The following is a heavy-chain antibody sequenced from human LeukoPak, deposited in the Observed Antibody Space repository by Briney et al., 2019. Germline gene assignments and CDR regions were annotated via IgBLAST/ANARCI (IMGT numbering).Heavy chain of an antibody. V-gene: IGHV3-9*01. CDR3: AKAVAVAGTVFDY. Sequence: PGGSLRLSCAASGFTFYDYAMHWVRHAPGKGLEWVSGISRNSGSIGYADSVKGRFTISRDNAKNSLYLQMNSLRAEDTALYYCAKAVAVAGTVFDYWGQGTLVTVSS. CDR1: GFTFYDYA. CDR2: ISRNSGSI. D-gene: IGHD6-19*01. J-gene: IGHJ4*02.